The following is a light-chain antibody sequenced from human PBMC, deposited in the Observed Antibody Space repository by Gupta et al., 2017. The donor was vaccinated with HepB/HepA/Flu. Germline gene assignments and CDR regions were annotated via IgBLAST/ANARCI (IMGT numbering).Light chain of an antibody. CDR2: SNN. CDR3: GAWDDNLNGWM. J-gene: IGLJ3*02. V-gene: IGLV1-44*01. CDR1: SSNIGGNT. Sequence: QSVLTQPPSVSRTPGQRVTISCSGSSSNIGGNTLNWSQHLPGTAPKLLIYSNNQRPSGVPDRVSASKSGPSTTLAISGLQSDDEADYYCGAWDDNLNGWMFGGGTKLTVL.